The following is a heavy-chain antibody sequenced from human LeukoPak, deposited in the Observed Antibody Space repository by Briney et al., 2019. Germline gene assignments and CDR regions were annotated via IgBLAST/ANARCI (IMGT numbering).Heavy chain of an antibody. J-gene: IGHJ3*02. CDR2: IYYSGST. CDR3: ARLANYDFWRGPYPHDAFDI. D-gene: IGHD3-3*01. V-gene: IGHV4-59*08. Sequence: PSETLSLTCTVSGGSISSYYWSWIRRPPGKGLEWIGYIYYSGSTNYNPSLKSRVTISVDTSKNQFSLKVTSVTAADTAVFYCARLANYDFWRGPYPHDAFDIWGQGTMVTVSS. CDR1: GGSISSYY.